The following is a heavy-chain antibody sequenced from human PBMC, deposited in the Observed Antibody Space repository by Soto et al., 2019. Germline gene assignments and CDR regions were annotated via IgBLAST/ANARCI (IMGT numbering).Heavy chain of an antibody. V-gene: IGHV1-69*13. Sequence: GASVKVSCKASGGTFSSYAISWVRQAPGQGLEWMGGIIPIFGTANYAQKFQGRVTITADESTSTAYMELSSLRSEDTAVYYCARAYSKDYYDSSGYYAAHWGQGTLVTVSS. CDR3: ARAYSKDYYDSSGYYAAH. J-gene: IGHJ1*01. D-gene: IGHD3-22*01. CDR1: GGTFSSYA. CDR2: IIPIFGTA.